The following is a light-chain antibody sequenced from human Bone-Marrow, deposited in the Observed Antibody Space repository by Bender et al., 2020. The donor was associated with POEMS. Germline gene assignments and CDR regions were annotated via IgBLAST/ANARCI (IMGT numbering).Light chain of an antibody. CDR1: SSNIGAGYD. Sequence: QSVLTQPPSVSGAPGQRVTISCTGSSSNIGAGYDVQWYQQFPGTAPKVLIYGNNNRPSEVPNRFSGSKSGTSASRAITGLRAEDEAAYFCQSYDTGLSGRVVFGGGTKLTVL. CDR3: QSYDTGLSGRVV. CDR2: GNN. J-gene: IGLJ2*01. V-gene: IGLV1-40*01.